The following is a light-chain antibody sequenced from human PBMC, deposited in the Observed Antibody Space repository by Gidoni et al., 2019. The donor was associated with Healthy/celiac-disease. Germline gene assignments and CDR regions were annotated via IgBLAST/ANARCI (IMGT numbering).Light chain of an antibody. CDR1: QSVLYSSNNKNY. Sequence: VALGERATINCKSSQSVLYSSNNKNYLAWYQQKPGQPPKLLIYWASTRESGVPDRFSGSGSGTDFTLTISSLQAEDVAVYYCQQYYSTPYTFXQXTKLEIK. CDR2: WAS. V-gene: IGKV4-1*01. J-gene: IGKJ2*01. CDR3: QQYYSTPYT.